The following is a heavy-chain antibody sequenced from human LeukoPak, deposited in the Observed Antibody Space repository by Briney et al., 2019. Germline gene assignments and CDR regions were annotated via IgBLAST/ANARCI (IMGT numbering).Heavy chain of an antibody. CDR1: GFTFSSYA. D-gene: IGHD1-20*01. CDR3: AKGRLNWNDAFDY. Sequence: GGSLRLSCAVSGFTFSSYAMSWVRQAPGKGLEWVSAISGSGGSTYYADSVKGRFTISRDNSKNTLYLQMNSLRAEDTAVYYCAKGRLNWNDAFDYWGQGTLVTVSS. CDR2: ISGSGGST. J-gene: IGHJ4*02. V-gene: IGHV3-23*01.